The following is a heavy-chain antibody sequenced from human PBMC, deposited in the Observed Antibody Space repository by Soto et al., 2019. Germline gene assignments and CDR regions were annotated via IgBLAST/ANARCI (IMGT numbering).Heavy chain of an antibody. V-gene: IGHV4-59*01. D-gene: IGHD3-22*01. CDR1: GGSLSSYY. CDR3: ASQYYYDSSGSQAFDY. CDR2: VYYSGGT. J-gene: IGHJ4*02. Sequence: SETLSLTCTVSGGSLSSYYWTWIRQPPGKGLEWIGYVYYSGGTNYNPSLKSRVTLSVDTSKNQFSLKLSSVTAADTAVYYCASQYYYDSSGSQAFDYWGQGTQVTVSS.